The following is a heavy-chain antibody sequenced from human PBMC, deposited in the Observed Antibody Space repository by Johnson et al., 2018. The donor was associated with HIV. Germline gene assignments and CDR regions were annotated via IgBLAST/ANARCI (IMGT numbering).Heavy chain of an antibody. Sequence: QVQLVESGGGVVQPGRSLRLSCAASGFTFSSYGMNWVRQAPGKGLEWVAVISYDGSDKYYADSVKGRFTISRDNSKNTMSLHMNSPRVEDTAVYYCARVRGGRENAFDIWGQGTMVTVSS. D-gene: IGHD1-26*01. V-gene: IGHV3-30*03. CDR1: GFTFSSYG. J-gene: IGHJ3*02. CDR2: ISYDGSDK. CDR3: ARVRGGRENAFDI.